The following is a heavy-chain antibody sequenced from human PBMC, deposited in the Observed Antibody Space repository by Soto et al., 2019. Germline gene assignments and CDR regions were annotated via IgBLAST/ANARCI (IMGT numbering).Heavy chain of an antibody. Sequence: SETLSLTCTVSGGSISSYYWSWIRQPAGKXLEWIGRIYTSGSTNYNPSLKSRVTMSVDTSKNQFSLKLSSVTAADTAVYYCARFNYGSGSPPLERWFDPGAREPWSPSPQ. V-gene: IGHV4-4*07. D-gene: IGHD3-10*01. CDR3: ARFNYGSGSPPLERWFDP. CDR1: GGSISSYY. J-gene: IGHJ5*02. CDR2: IYTSGST.